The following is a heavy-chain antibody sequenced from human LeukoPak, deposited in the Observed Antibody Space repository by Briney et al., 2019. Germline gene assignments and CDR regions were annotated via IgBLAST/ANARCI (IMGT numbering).Heavy chain of an antibody. J-gene: IGHJ4*02. V-gene: IGHV5-51*04. CDR3: ARLNDILTGPFDY. Sequence: ESLKISCKGSGYSFTKYWIGWVRQMPGKGLEWMGNIDPSDSETRHSPSFQGQVTISVDKPISTAYLQWSSLKASDTAMYYCARLNDILTGPFDYWGQGTLVTVSS. CDR2: IDPSDSET. D-gene: IGHD3-9*01. CDR1: GYSFTKYW.